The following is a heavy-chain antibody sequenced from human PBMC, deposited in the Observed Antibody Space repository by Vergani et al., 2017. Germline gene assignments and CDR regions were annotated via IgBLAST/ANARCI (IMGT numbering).Heavy chain of an antibody. CDR3: ARGLDYDILTGYPESNWCDP. D-gene: IGHD3-9*01. J-gene: IGHJ5*02. CDR1: GGSFSGYY. V-gene: IGHV4-34*01. CDR2: INYSGST. Sequence: QVQLQQWGAGLLKPSETLSLTCAVYGGSFSGYYWSWIRQAPGKGLEWIGEINYSGSTNYNPALKSRVTISVDTSNNQFSLKLSSVIAADTAVYDCARGLDYDILTGYPESNWCDPGGQGTLVTVAS.